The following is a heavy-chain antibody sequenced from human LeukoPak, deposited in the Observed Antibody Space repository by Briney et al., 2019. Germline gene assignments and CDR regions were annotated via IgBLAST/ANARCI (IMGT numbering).Heavy chain of an antibody. D-gene: IGHD5-18*01. CDR2: IDPSATSI. Sequence: GGSLRLSCTASGLNFSGYYMTWIRQAPGKGLEWGSYIDPSATSIYYADSIEGRFTISRDNTRNSLYLQMNSLSAEDTAVYYCARSKGYNYDAPYYYYYYMDVWGEGTTVTVSS. CDR1: GLNFSGYY. V-gene: IGHV3-11*01. CDR3: ARSKGYNYDAPYYYYYYMDV. J-gene: IGHJ6*03.